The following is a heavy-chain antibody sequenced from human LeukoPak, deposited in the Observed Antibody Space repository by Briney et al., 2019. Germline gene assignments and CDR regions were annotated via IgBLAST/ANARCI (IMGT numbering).Heavy chain of an antibody. J-gene: IGHJ3*02. CDR3: VGATDGHNTGAFDI. D-gene: IGHD5-24*01. Sequence: SETLSLICSVSGGSISSYYRSWIRQPAGTRLEWIGRMYTRGSANYNPSLKSRVTMTEDTSKNQFSLKLNSVTAADTAIYYCVGATDGHNTGAFDIWGQGTMVTASS. V-gene: IGHV4-4*07. CDR1: GGSISSYY. CDR2: MYTRGSA.